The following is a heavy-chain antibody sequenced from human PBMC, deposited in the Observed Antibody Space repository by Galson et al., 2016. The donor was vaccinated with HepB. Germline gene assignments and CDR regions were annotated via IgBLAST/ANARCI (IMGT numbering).Heavy chain of an antibody. J-gene: IGHJ4*02. CDR3: ARAQWIQARRAAYFDY. V-gene: IGHV3-23*01. CDR2: FSARVDKP. D-gene: IGHD5-18*01. CDR1: GFIFSSFA. Sequence: SLRLSCATSGFIFSSFAMSWVRQAPGKGLEWVSTFSARVDKPYYANSARGRFTISSDNSKKTLYLQMNSLRAEDTAVYFCARAQWIQARRAAYFDYWGQGALVTVSS.